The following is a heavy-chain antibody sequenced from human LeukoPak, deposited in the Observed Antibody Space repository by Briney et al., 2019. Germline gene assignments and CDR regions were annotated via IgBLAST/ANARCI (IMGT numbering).Heavy chain of an antibody. CDR3: AKDPGVYCSSTSCYLAY. V-gene: IGHV3-30*18. J-gene: IGHJ4*02. Sequence: PGGSLRLSCAASGFTFSSYAMSWVRQAPGKGLEWVAVISYDGSNKYYADSVKGRFTISRDNSKNTLYLQMNSLRAEDTAVYYCAKDPGVYCSSTSCYLAYWGQGTLVTVSS. CDR2: ISYDGSNK. CDR1: GFTFSSYA. D-gene: IGHD2-2*01.